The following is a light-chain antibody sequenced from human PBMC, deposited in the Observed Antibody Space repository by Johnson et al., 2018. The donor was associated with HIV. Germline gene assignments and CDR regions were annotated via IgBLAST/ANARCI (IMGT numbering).Light chain of an antibody. J-gene: IGLJ1*01. Sequence: QPVLTQPPSVSAAPGQKVTISCSGSSSNIGNNYVSWYQQLPGTAPKLLIYDNNKRPSGIPDRFSGSKSGTSATLGITGLQTGDEADYYCRVWYSSPSAHYGFGSGT. V-gene: IGLV1-51*01. CDR2: DNN. CDR3: RVWYSSPSAHYG. CDR1: SSNIGNNY.